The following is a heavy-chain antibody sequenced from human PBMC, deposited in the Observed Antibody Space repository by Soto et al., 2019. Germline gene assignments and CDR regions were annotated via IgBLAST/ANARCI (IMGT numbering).Heavy chain of an antibody. CDR3: ARAGGGIQLWFTLYYYYGMDV. J-gene: IGHJ6*02. D-gene: IGHD5-18*01. CDR2: ISGSGGST. CDR1: GFTFSSYA. V-gene: IGHV3-23*01. Sequence: SGGSLRLSCAASGFTFSSYAMSWVRQAPGKGLEWVSAISGSGGSTYYADSVKGRFTISRDNSKNTLYLQMNSLRDEDTAVYYCARAGGGIQLWFTLYYYYGMDVWGQGTTVTVSS.